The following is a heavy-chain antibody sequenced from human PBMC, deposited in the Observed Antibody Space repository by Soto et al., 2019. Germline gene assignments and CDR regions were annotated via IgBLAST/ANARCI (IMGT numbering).Heavy chain of an antibody. CDR1: GGSFSGYY. Sequence: SETLSLTCAVYGGSFSGYYWSWIRQPPGKGLEWIGEINHSGSTNYNPSLKSRVTISVDTSKNQFSLKLSSVTAADTAVYYCARGGDYYDSSDGPVFDYWGQGTLVTVSS. CDR3: ARGGDYYDSSDGPVFDY. CDR2: INHSGST. J-gene: IGHJ4*02. D-gene: IGHD3-22*01. V-gene: IGHV4-34*01.